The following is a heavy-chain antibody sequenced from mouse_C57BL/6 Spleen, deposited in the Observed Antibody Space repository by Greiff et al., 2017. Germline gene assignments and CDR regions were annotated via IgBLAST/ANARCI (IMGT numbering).Heavy chain of an antibody. CDR2: ISDGGSYT. Sequence: EVQLVESGGGLVKPGGSLKLSCAASGFTFSSYAMSWVRQTPEKRLEWVATISDGGSYTYYPDNVKGRFTISRDNAKNNLYLQMSHLKSEDTAMYYCARGFITTVVSYFDYWGQGTTLTVSS. D-gene: IGHD1-1*01. CDR1: GFTFSSYA. CDR3: ARGFITTVVSYFDY. V-gene: IGHV5-4*01. J-gene: IGHJ2*01.